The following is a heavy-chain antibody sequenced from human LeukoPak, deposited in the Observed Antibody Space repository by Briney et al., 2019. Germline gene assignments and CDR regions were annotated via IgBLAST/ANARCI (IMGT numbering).Heavy chain of an antibody. J-gene: IGHJ4*02. D-gene: IGHD1-26*01. Sequence: GGSLRLSCAASGFTFSSYWMSWVRQAPGKGLEWVSAISGSGGSTYYADSVKGRFTISRDNSKNTLYLQMNSLRAEDTAVYYCAKDHVKVGSYTYWGQGTLVTVSS. CDR1: GFTFSSYW. V-gene: IGHV3-23*01. CDR3: AKDHVKVGSYTY. CDR2: ISGSGGST.